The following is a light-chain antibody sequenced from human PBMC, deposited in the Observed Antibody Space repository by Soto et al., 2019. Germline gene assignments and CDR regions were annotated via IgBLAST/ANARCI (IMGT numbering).Light chain of an antibody. CDR1: SSDVGAYNY. CDR2: DVT. CDR3: TSYTSTSTYV. Sequence: QSVLTQPASVSGPPGQSITISCTGTSSDVGAYNYVSRYQHHPGKAPRLVIYDVTNRPSGISDRFSGSKSGNTASLTISGLLAEDEADYYCTSYTSTSTYVFGTGTKVTVL. J-gene: IGLJ1*01. V-gene: IGLV2-14*01.